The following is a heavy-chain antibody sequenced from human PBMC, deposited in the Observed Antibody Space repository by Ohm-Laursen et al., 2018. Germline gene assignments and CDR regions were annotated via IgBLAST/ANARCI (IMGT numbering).Heavy chain of an antibody. CDR1: GFTFSSYG. V-gene: IGHV3-30*03. D-gene: IGHD3-22*01. CDR3: ARDYDSSPFN. J-gene: IGHJ4*02. CDR2: ISYDGSNK. Sequence: SLRLSCAAFGFTFSSYGMHWVRQAPGKGLEWVAVISYDGSNKYYADSVKGRFTISRDNSKNTLYLQMNSLRAEDTAVYYCARDYDSSPFNWGQGTLVTVSS.